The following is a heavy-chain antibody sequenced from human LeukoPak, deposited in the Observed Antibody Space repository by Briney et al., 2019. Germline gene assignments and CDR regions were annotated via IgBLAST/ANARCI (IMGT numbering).Heavy chain of an antibody. Sequence: ASVKVSCKASGYTFTSYDINWVRQATGQGLEWMGWMNPNSGNTGYAQKFQGRVTITRNTSISTAYMELSSLRSEDTAVYYCARGDVVRGVIPPYYYYYMDVWGKGTTVTISS. CDR3: ARGDVVRGVIPPYYYYYMDV. CDR2: MNPNSGNT. J-gene: IGHJ6*03. V-gene: IGHV1-8*01. D-gene: IGHD3-10*01. CDR1: GYTFTSYD.